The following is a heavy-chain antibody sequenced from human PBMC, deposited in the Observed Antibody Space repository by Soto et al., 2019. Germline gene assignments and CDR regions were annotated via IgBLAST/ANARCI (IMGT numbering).Heavy chain of an antibody. Sequence: QVQLVQSGAEVKKPGASVKVSCKASGYSFTNYDINWVRQATGEGLECLGWMNPSSGRTGYAQKFQGRVTMTRDNSISTAYMELTSLTSEDTAMYYCTRTMVRGLPHMDVWGQGTTVTVSS. V-gene: IGHV1-8*01. CDR2: MNPSSGRT. CDR1: GYSFTNYD. J-gene: IGHJ6*02. D-gene: IGHD3-10*01. CDR3: TRTMVRGLPHMDV.